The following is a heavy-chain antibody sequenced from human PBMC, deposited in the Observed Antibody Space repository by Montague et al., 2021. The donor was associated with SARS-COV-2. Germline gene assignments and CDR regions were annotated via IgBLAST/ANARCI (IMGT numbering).Heavy chain of an antibody. CDR3: ARLARGEYYDFWSGSHEYPHYYYGMDV. V-gene: IGHV4-59*08. CDR1: GGSISSYY. Sequence: SETLSLTCTVSGGSISSYYWSWIRQPLGKGLEWIGYIYYSGSTXXXPSXXXRVTISVDTSKNQFSLKLSSVTAADTAVYYCARLARGEYYDFWSGSHEYPHYYYGMDVWGQGTTVPVSS. J-gene: IGHJ6*02. D-gene: IGHD3-3*01. CDR2: IYYSGST.